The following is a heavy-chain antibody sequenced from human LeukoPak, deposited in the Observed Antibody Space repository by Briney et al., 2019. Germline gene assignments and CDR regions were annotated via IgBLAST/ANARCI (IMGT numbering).Heavy chain of an antibody. CDR3: ARAPTYYDFWSGYYRQGQFDY. V-gene: IGHV4-38-2*02. D-gene: IGHD3-3*01. CDR2: IYHSGST. CDR1: GYSINNGYY. J-gene: IGHJ4*02. Sequence: SETLSLTCTVSGYSINNGYYWGWIRQPPGKGLEWIGSIYHSGSTYYKPSLKSRVTISVDTSKNQFSLKLSSVTAADTAVYYCARAPTYYDFWSGYYRQGQFDYWGQGTLVTVSS.